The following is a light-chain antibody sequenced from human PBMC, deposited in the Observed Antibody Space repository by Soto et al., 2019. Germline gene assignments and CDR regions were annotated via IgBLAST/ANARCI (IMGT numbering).Light chain of an antibody. CDR2: TAS. Sequence: DIQMTQSPSSLSASVGDRVTITCRAGQSISNYLNWYQQKPGKAPKLLIYTASSLPSGVPSRFRGSGSGTDFTLTISSLQPEDFATYYCQQSDSIPLTFGQGTKVELK. V-gene: IGKV1-39*01. CDR3: QQSDSIPLT. CDR1: QSISNY. J-gene: IGKJ1*01.